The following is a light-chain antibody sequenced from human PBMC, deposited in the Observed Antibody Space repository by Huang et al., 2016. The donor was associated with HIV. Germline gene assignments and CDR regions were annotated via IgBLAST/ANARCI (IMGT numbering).Light chain of an antibody. J-gene: IGKJ1*01. CDR3: QQSYSTPWT. CDR1: QTISTY. CDR2: GAS. Sequence: DTQMTQSPSSLSASVGDRVTITCRVSQTISTYLNWYQQQPGKAPKLLIYGASSLQSGVPSRFIGSGSGTDFTLTIRSLQREDFATYFCQQSYSTPWTFGQGTKVEIK. V-gene: IGKV1-39*01.